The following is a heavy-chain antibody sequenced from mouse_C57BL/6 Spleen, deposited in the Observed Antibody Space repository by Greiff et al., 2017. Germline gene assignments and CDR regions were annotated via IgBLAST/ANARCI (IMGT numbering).Heavy chain of an antibody. CDR2: IYPGSGNT. V-gene: IGHV1-76*01. D-gene: IGHD4-1*01. J-gene: IGHJ2*01. Sequence: VQLQQSGAELVRPGASVKLSCKASGYTFTDYYINWVKQRPGQGLEWIARIYPGSGNTYYNEKFKGQATLTAEKSSSTAYMQLSSLTSEDSAVYFCARENCALDYWGQGTTLTVSS. CDR3: ARENCALDY. CDR1: GYTFTDYY.